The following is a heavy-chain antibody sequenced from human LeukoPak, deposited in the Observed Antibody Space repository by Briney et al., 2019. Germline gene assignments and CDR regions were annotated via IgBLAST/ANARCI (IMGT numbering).Heavy chain of an antibody. V-gene: IGHV3-23*01. J-gene: IGHJ4*02. CDR2: ISGSGGST. D-gene: IGHD2-2*01. Sequence: GGSLRLSCAASGFTFSSYGMSWVRQAPGKGLEWVSAISGSGGSTYYADSVKGRFTISRDNSKNTLYLQMNSLRAEDTAVYYCARLKLLWSNYFDYWGQGTLVTVSS. CDR3: ARLKLLWSNYFDY. CDR1: GFTFSSYG.